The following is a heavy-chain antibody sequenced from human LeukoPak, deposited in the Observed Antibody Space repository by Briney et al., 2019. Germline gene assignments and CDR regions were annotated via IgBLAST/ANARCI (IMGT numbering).Heavy chain of an antibody. J-gene: IGHJ5*02. Sequence: SETLSLTCTVSGGSISSYYWSWIRQPAGKGLEWIGRIYTSGSTNYNPSLRSRVTMSVDTSKNQFSLKLSSVTAADTAVYYCAKGDGWNSYHWFDPWGQGTLVTVSS. CDR3: AKGDGWNSYHWFDP. CDR1: GGSISSYY. CDR2: IYTSGST. V-gene: IGHV4-4*07. D-gene: IGHD1-7*01.